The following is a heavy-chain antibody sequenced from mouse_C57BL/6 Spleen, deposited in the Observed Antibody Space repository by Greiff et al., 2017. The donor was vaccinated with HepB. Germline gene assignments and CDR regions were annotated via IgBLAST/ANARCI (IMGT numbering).Heavy chain of an antibody. J-gene: IGHJ4*01. CDR3: ARDAYYSNYYYAMDY. Sequence: EVHLVESGPGLVKPSQSLSLTCSVTGYSITSGYYWNWIRQFPGNKLEWMGYISYDGSNNYNPSLKNRISITRDTSKNQFFLKLNSVTTEDTATYYCARDAYYSNYYYAMDYWGQGTSVTVSS. D-gene: IGHD2-5*01. CDR1: GYSITSGYY. CDR2: ISYDGSN. V-gene: IGHV3-6*01.